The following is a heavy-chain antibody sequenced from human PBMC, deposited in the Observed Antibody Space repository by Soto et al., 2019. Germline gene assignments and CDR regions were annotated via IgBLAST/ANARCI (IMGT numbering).Heavy chain of an antibody. J-gene: IGHJ4*02. CDR3: ARDSSKYTYGSFYFDY. CDR2: ISYSSATI. Sequence: GGSLRLSCAASGFTFSTYGINWVRQAPGRGLEWISFISYSSATIHYADSVRGRFTISRDNANNSLYLEMSNLRDEDTAVYFCARDSSKYTYGSFYFDYWGQGTLVTVSS. D-gene: IGHD5-18*01. CDR1: GFTFSTYG. V-gene: IGHV3-48*02.